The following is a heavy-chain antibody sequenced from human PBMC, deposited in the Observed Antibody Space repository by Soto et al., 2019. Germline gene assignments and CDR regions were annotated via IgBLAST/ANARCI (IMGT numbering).Heavy chain of an antibody. CDR3: AGRLEWSYYYYYMDV. V-gene: IGHV4-34*01. CDR2: INHSGST. J-gene: IGHJ6*03. CDR1: GGSFSGYY. D-gene: IGHD3-3*01. Sequence: SETLSLTCAVYGGSFSGYYWSWIRQPPGKGLEWIGEINHSGSTNYNPSLKSRVTISVDTSKNQFSLKLSSVTAADTAVYYCAGRLEWSYYYYYMDVWGKGTTVTVSS.